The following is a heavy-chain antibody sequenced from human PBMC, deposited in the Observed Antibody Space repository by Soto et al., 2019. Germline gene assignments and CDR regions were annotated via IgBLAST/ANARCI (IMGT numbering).Heavy chain of an antibody. CDR3: ARDEEVGARYYYYGMDV. V-gene: IGHV3-30-3*01. Sequence: QVQLVESGGGVVQPGRSLRLSCAASGFTFSSYAMHWVRQAPGKGLEWVAVISYDGSNKYYADSVKGRFTISRDNSKNTLYLQMNSLRAEDTAVYYWARDEEVGARYYYYGMDVWGQGTTVTVSS. CDR2: ISYDGSNK. CDR1: GFTFSSYA. J-gene: IGHJ6*02.